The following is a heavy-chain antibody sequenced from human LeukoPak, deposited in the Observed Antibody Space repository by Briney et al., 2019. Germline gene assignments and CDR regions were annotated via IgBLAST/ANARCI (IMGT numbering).Heavy chain of an antibody. CDR1: GYTFTGYY. V-gene: IGHV1-2*06. CDR3: ARRPMVRGVSLFGDDY. J-gene: IGHJ4*02. D-gene: IGHD3-10*01. CDR2: INPNSGGT. Sequence: ASVKVSCKGSGYTFTGYYMHWVRQAPGQGLEWMGRINPNSGGTNYAQKFQGRVTMTRDTSISTAYMELSRLRSDDTAVYYCARRPMVRGVSLFGDDYWGQGTLVTVSS.